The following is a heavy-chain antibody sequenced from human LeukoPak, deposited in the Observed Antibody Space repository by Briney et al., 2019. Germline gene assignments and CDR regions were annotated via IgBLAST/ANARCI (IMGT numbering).Heavy chain of an antibody. V-gene: IGHV3-74*01. Sequence: PGGSLRLSCAASGFTFSGYWMHWVRQAPGKGLVWVSHLNSGGSVTTYADSVKGRFTISRDNAKNTLYLQMDSLRDEDTAVYYCAKDLEGYSSGQDYWGQGTLVTVSS. D-gene: IGHD6-19*01. CDR2: LNSGGSVT. CDR3: AKDLEGYSSGQDY. CDR1: GFTFSGYW. J-gene: IGHJ4*02.